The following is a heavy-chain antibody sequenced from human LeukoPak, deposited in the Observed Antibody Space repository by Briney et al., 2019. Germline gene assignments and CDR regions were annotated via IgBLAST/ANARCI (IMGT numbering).Heavy chain of an antibody. V-gene: IGHV1-46*01. Sequence: GASVKVSCKASGYTFTSYYMHWVRQAPGQGPEWMGIINPSGGSTSYAQKFQGRVTMTRDTSTSTVYMELSSLRSEDTAVYYCARDPSPDSSGFRAEYFQHWGQGTLVTVSS. D-gene: IGHD3-22*01. CDR3: ARDPSPDSSGFRAEYFQH. CDR2: INPSGGST. J-gene: IGHJ1*01. CDR1: GYTFTSYY.